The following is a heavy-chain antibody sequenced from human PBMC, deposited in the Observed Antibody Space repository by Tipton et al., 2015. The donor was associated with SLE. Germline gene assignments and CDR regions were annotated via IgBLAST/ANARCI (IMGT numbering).Heavy chain of an antibody. J-gene: IGHJ6*03. CDR1: GGSFSGYY. CDR2: INHSGST. Sequence: LRLSCAVYGGSFSGYYWSWIRQPPGKGLEWIGEINHSGSTNYNPSLKSRVTISVDTSKNQFSLKLSSVTAADTAVYFCARVSGSYLYYYYYYYMDVWGEGTTVTVSS. V-gene: IGHV4-34*01. D-gene: IGHD1-26*01. CDR3: ARVSGSYLYYYYYYYMDV.